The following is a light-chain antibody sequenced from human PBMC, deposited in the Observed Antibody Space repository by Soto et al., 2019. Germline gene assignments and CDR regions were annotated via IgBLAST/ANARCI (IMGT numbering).Light chain of an antibody. Sequence: EIAMTQSPATLSVSPGESATLSCRASQSISSELAWYQQKPGQPPRLLIYGASTRATGVPARFTGSGSGSDFTLTISGLQSEDFAVYYCQQGHNRPLTFGQGTRLEI. CDR1: QSISSE. CDR3: QQGHNRPLT. V-gene: IGKV3-15*01. CDR2: GAS. J-gene: IGKJ2*01.